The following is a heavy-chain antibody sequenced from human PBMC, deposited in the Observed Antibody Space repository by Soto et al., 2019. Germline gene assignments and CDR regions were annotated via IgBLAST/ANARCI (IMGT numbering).Heavy chain of an antibody. D-gene: IGHD5-18*01. CDR2: IYWNDDK. CDR1: GFSLSTSGVG. V-gene: IGHV2-5*01. CDR3: AHTGYSYGTGWFDP. Sequence: QITLKESGPTLVKPTQTLTLTCTFSGFSLSTSGVGVGWIRQPPGKALEWLALIYWNDDKRYSPSLKSRLTITTDTTNNQVVLTMTNMDPVDTATYYCAHTGYSYGTGWFDPWGQGTLVTVSS. J-gene: IGHJ5*02.